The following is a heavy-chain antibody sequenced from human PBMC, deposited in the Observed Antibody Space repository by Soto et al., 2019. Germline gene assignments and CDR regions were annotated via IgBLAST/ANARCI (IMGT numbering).Heavy chain of an antibody. CDR2: IHGEGAGS. Sequence: EVELLESGGGLVQPGGSVRLSCAASGFTFRNYAMSWVRQAPGKGLEWVSSIHGEGAGSFYADAVKGRFTVSRDDSKETLDLQMSCLRVADTAGYYCVQYGVARNGISDWFDPWFQGTLVTVAS. CDR3: VQYGVARNGISDWFDP. CDR1: GFTFRNYA. D-gene: IGHD6-19*01. V-gene: IGHV3-23*01. J-gene: IGHJ5*02.